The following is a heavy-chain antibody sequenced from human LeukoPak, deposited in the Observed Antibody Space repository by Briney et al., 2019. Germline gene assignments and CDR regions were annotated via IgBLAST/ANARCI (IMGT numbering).Heavy chain of an antibody. J-gene: IGHJ4*02. V-gene: IGHV1-8*02. CDR3: AREIADQRGYSYGHLGY. D-gene: IGHD5-18*01. Sequence: ASVKVSCKASGYTFTGYYMHWVRQAPGQGLEWMGWMNPNSGNTGYAQKFQGRVTMTRNTSISTACMELSSLRSEDTAVYYCAREIADQRGYSYGHLGYWGQGTLVTVSS. CDR1: GYTFTGYY. CDR2: MNPNSGNT.